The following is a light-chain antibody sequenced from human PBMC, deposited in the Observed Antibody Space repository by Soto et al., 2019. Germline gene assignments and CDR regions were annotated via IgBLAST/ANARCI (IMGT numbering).Light chain of an antibody. CDR3: QHRSNWPVT. J-gene: IGKJ4*01. V-gene: IGKV3-11*01. Sequence: EIVLTQSPATLSLSPGERATLSCRASQSVSSFLAWYQQKPGQAPRLLIYDASNRATGIPARFSGSGSGTDFTLTISRLEPEDFAVYYCQHRSNWPVTFGGGTKVDI. CDR1: QSVSSF. CDR2: DAS.